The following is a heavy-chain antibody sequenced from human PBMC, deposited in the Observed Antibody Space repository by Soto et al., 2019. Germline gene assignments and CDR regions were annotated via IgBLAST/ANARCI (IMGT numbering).Heavy chain of an antibody. J-gene: IGHJ3*02. CDR1: GYSFTSYW. CDR2: IYPGDSDT. CDR3: ARRGLYYDSSGYYSAFDI. D-gene: IGHD3-22*01. V-gene: IGHV5-51*01. Sequence: RGESLKISCKGSGYSFTSYWIGWVRQMPGKGLEWMGIIYPGDSDTRYSPSFQGQVTISADKSISTAYLQWSSLKASDTAMYYCARRGLYYDSSGYYSAFDIWGQWTMVTVSS.